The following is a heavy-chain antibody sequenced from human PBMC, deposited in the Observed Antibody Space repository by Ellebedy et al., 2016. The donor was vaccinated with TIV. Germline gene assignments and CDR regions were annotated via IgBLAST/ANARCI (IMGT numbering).Heavy chain of an antibody. CDR1: GFSFNTYA. CDR3: AREDDAYKLGEFYFDY. Sequence: PGGSLRLSCAASGFSFNTYALSWVRQAPGKGLEWVSSVGGSDGSTFYADSVKGRFTISRDNSQNTLFLQMNSLRAEDTAVYYCAREDDAYKLGEFYFDYWGQGTLVIVSS. V-gene: IGHV3-23*01. CDR2: VGGSDGST. D-gene: IGHD5-24*01. J-gene: IGHJ4*02.